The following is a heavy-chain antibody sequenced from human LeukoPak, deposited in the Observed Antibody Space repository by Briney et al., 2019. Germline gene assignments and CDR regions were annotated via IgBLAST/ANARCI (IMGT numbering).Heavy chain of an antibody. CDR1: GGSISRGVYY. J-gene: IGHJ3*02. CDR3: ARGVKGLRGAFDS. V-gene: IGHV4-31*03. D-gene: IGHD3-10*01. Sequence: SETLSLTCTVSGGSISRGVYYWSWIRQHPGKGLEWIGYIYYSGTTYSNPSLKSRLTMSVDISKDQFSLKLSSVTAADTAVYYCARGVKGLRGAFDSWGQGTMVTVSS. CDR2: IYYSGTT.